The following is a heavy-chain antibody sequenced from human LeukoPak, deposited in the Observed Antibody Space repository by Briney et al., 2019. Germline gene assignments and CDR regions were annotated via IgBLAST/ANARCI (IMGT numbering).Heavy chain of an antibody. CDR2: IYPGDSDT. D-gene: IGHD1-26*01. J-gene: IGHJ4*02. CDR1: GYGFTSYW. CDR3: ARDKSGSASGSGRYDY. V-gene: IGHV5-51*01. Sequence: GEPLKISCKASGYGFTSYWIAWVRQMPGRGLEWMGIIYPGDSDTRYSPSFQGQVTISADKSTSTAYLQWSSLKASDTAMYYCARDKSGSASGSGRYDYWGQGTLVTVSS.